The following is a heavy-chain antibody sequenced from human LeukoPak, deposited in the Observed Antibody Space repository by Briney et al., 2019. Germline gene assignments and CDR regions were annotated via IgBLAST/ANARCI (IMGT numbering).Heavy chain of an antibody. CDR1: DSSISSYY. Sequence: PSHTLSLTCTVADSSISSYYWSWIRQPPGKVLELIGYIYYNASTNYNPSLKSRVTISVDTSKNQFSLKLSSVTAADTAVYYCARGDSGSYYDSSGSMSYYFDYWGQGTLVTVSS. D-gene: IGHD3-22*01. V-gene: IGHV4-59*01. CDR3: ARGDSGSYYDSSGSMSYYFDY. J-gene: IGHJ4*02. CDR2: IYYNAST.